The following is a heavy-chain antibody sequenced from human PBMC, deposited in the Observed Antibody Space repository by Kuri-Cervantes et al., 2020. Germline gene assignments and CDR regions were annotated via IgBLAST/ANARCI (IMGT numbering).Heavy chain of an antibody. CDR2: ISDGGTTI. D-gene: IGHD2/OR15-2a*01. CDR3: ARDFYRGRDH. CDR1: GFTVTTYG. J-gene: IGHJ4*02. Sequence: GESLKISCEASGFTVTTYGMNWVRQAPGKGLEWLSYISDGGTTIYYADSLKGRFTISRDNAKNSLYLQMNSLRAEDTAVYYCARDFYRGRDHWGQGTLVTVSS. V-gene: IGHV3-48*03.